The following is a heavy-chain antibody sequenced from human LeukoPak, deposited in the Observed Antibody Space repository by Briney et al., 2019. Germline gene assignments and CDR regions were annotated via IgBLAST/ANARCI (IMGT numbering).Heavy chain of an antibody. CDR1: GFTFSSYA. CDR3: XXXXXXXWYRTRGWFDP. Sequence: GSLRLSCAASGFTFSSYAMSWVRQRPGKGLEWIGEIYHSGSTNYNPSLKSRVTISVDTSKNQFSLMLSSVTAADTAVYYCXXXXXXXWYRTRGWFDPWGQGTLVTVSS. V-gene: IGHV4-34*08. J-gene: IGHJ5*02. CDR2: IYHSGST. D-gene: IGHD6-13*01.